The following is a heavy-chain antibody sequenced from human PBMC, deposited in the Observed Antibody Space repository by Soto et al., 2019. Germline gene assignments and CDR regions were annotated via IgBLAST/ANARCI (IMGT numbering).Heavy chain of an antibody. J-gene: IGHJ4*02. Sequence: SETLSLTCAVYGGSFSGYYWSWIRQPPGKGLEWIGEINHSGSTNYNPSLKSRVTISVDTSKNQFSLKLSSVTAADTAVYYCARGGANSGYDFKYYFDYWGQGTLVTVSS. D-gene: IGHD5-12*01. CDR1: GGSFSGYY. CDR3: ARGGANSGYDFKYYFDY. V-gene: IGHV4-34*01. CDR2: INHSGST.